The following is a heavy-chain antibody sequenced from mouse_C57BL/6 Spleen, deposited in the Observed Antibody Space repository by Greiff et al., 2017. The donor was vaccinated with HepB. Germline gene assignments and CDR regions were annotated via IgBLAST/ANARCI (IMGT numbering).Heavy chain of an antibody. D-gene: IGHD1-1*01. CDR2: IYPRSGNT. J-gene: IGHJ1*03. CDR1: GYTFTSYG. Sequence: VQLQQSGAELARPGASVKLSCKASGYTFTSYGISWVKQRTGQGLEWIGEIYPRSGNTYYNEKFKGKATLTADKSSSTAYMELRSLTSEDSAVYFCARDDYGSSSYWYFDVWGTGTTVTVSS. CDR3: ARDDYGSSSYWYFDV. V-gene: IGHV1-81*01.